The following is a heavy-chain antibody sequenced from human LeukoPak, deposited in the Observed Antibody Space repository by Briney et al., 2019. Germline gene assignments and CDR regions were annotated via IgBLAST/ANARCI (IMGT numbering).Heavy chain of an antibody. D-gene: IGHD3-22*01. CDR3: ARVRNYYDSSGYPSYYFDY. CDR2: ISPSSGGT. J-gene: IGHJ4*02. Sequence: VASVKVSCKASGYTFTGYYIHWVRQAPGQGLEWMGWISPSSGGTNYALKFQGRVTMTRDTSSNTAYMELSRLRSDDTAVYYCARVRNYYDSSGYPSYYFDYWGQGTLVTVSS. CDR1: GYTFTGYY. V-gene: IGHV1-2*02.